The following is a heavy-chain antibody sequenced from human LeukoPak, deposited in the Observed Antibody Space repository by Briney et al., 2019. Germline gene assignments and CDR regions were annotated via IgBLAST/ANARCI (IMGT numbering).Heavy chain of an antibody. J-gene: IGHJ3*02. V-gene: IGHV3-23*01. D-gene: IGHD1-7*01. CDR2: ISGSGGST. CDR3: AKDRPYNWNYMGGAFDI. Sequence: GGSLRLSCAASGFTFSSYAMSWVRQAPGKGLEWVSAISGSGGSTHYADSVKGRFTISRDNSKNTLYLQMNSLRAEDTAVYYCAKDRPYNWNYMGGAFDIWGQGTMVTVSS. CDR1: GFTFSSYA.